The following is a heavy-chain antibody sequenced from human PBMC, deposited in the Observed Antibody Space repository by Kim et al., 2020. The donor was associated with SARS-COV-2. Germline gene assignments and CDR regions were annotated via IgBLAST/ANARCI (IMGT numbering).Heavy chain of an antibody. CDR3: ARDHNGVKGQQLGFNWFDP. CDR2: INSGNGNT. J-gene: IGHJ5*02. V-gene: IGHV1-3*01. CDR1: GYTFTSYA. Sequence: ASVKVSCKASGYTFTSYAMHWVRQAPGQRLEWMGWINSGNGNTKYSQKFQGRVTITRDTSASTAYMELSSLRSEDTAVYYCARDHNGVKGQQLGFNWFDPWGQGTLVTVSS. D-gene: IGHD6-13*01.